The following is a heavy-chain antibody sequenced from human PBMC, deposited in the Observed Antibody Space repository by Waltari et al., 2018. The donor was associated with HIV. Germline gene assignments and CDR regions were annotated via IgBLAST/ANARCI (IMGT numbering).Heavy chain of an antibody. D-gene: IGHD2-2*01. V-gene: IGHV4-4*02. J-gene: IGHJ4*02. CDR3: ARLIRGRYCSSTSCPPYFDY. Sequence: QVQLQESGPGLVKPSGTLSLTCAVSGGPISRSTWGSWVRQPPGKGMEWIGEIYHSGSTNYNPSLKSRVTISVDKSKNQFSLKLSSVTAADTAVYYCARLIRGRYCSSTSCPPYFDYWGQGTLVTVSS. CDR1: GGPISRSTW. CDR2: IYHSGST.